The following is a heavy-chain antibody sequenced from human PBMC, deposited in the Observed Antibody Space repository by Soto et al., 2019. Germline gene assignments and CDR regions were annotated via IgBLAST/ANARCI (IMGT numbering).Heavy chain of an antibody. D-gene: IGHD2-21*02. CDR2: ITRNSDI. Sequence: GGSLRLSCAASGFTFSSCSMHWVRQAPGKGLEWVSAITRNSDIYYADSVKGRFTISRDNAQNSVSLQMDSLRAEDTAVYYCAREETAWPLAYGLDVWGQGTTVTASS. J-gene: IGHJ6*02. CDR3: AREETAWPLAYGLDV. CDR1: GFTFSSCS. V-gene: IGHV3-21*01.